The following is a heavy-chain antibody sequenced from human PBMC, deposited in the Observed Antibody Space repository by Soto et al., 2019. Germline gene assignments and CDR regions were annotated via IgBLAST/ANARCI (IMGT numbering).Heavy chain of an antibody. CDR2: ISGSGGST. CDR3: AKDLAARPGGYFDY. J-gene: IGHJ4*02. Sequence: LRLSCAASGFTFSSYAMSWVRQAPGKGLGWVSAISGSGGSTYYADSVKGRFTISRDNSKNTLYLQMNSLRAEDTAVYYCAKDLAARPGGYFDYWGQGTLVTVSS. D-gene: IGHD6-6*01. V-gene: IGHV3-23*01. CDR1: GFTFSSYA.